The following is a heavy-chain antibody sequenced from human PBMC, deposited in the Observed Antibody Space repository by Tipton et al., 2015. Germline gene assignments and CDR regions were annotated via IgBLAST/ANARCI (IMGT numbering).Heavy chain of an antibody. J-gene: IGHJ4*02. CDR1: GYSISSGYY. Sequence: LSLTCDVSGYSISSGYYWSWIRQPPGKGLEWIGSFFHSGNTFHNPSLRSRVIISVDTSKNQFSLTVTSVTAADTAVYYCARVGSGSYWGYFDYWGQGTMVTVSS. CDR2: FFHSGNT. V-gene: IGHV4-38-2*01. CDR3: ARVGSGSYWGYFDY. D-gene: IGHD2-21*01.